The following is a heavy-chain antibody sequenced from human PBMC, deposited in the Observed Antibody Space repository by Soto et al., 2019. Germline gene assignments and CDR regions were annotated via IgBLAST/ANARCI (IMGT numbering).Heavy chain of an antibody. CDR2: IIPIFGTA. D-gene: IGHD3-16*01. Sequence: QVQLVQSGAEVKKPGSSVKVSCKASGGTFSSYAISWVRQAPGQGLEWMGGIIPIFGTANYPQKFQGRVTITADKSTSTAYMERSSLRSEDTAVYSCARPGGATRWGDVFDYWGQGTLVTVSS. CDR3: ARPGGATRWGDVFDY. J-gene: IGHJ4*02. V-gene: IGHV1-69*06. CDR1: GGTFSSYA.